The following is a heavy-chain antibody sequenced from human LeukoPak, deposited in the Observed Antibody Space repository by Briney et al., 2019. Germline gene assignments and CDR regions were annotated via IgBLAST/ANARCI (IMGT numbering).Heavy chain of an antibody. J-gene: IGHJ5*02. CDR3: TGDSGTYNWFDP. CDR1: GFTFSGSA. V-gene: IGHV3-73*01. CDR2: IDKKDKGYATAT. Sequence: PGGSLKLSCAASGFTFSGSAIHWVRQSSGKGLEWVGQIDKKDKGYATATAYAASVTGRFTISRDDSINTAYLQMKSLRTEDTALYYCTGDSGTYNWFDPWGQGTLVTGSS. D-gene: IGHD1-26*01.